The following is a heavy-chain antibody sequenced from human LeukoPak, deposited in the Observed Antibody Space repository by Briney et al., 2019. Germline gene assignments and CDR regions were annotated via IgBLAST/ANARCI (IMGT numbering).Heavy chain of an antibody. D-gene: IGHD5-12*01. CDR3: ARQERFIVATTGELGY. Sequence: PSQTLSLTCTVSGGSISSGSYYWGWIRQPPGKGLEWIGSIYYSGSTYYNPSLKSRVTISVDTSKNQFSLKLSSVTAADTAVYYCARQERFIVATTGELGYWGQGTLVTVSS. V-gene: IGHV4-39*01. J-gene: IGHJ4*02. CDR2: IYYSGST. CDR1: GGSISSGSYY.